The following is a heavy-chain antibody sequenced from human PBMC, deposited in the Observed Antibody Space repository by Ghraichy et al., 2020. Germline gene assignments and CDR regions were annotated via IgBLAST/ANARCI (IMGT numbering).Heavy chain of an antibody. Sequence: GESLRLSCAVSGFTLSNSAMSWVRQAPGKGLEWVASISGSGSSRYHADSVMGRFTISRDTSNNMLHLQMNGLRTEDTGVYFCARAVGLLHDFWSGYYFDYWGQGTLVTVSS. CDR1: GFTLSNSA. D-gene: IGHD3-3*01. CDR2: ISGSGSSR. V-gene: IGHV3-23*01. CDR3: ARAVGLLHDFWSGYYFDY. J-gene: IGHJ4*02.